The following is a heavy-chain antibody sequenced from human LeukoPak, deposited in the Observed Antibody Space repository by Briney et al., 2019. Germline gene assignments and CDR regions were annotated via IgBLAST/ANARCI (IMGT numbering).Heavy chain of an antibody. D-gene: IGHD4-17*01. V-gene: IGHV3-66*02. Sequence: GGSLRLSCAASGFTVSSNYMSWVRQAPGKGLEWVSVIYSGGSTYYADSVKGRFTISRDNSKNTLYLQMNCLRAEDTAVYYCARARYGTFDYWGQGTLVTVSS. CDR3: ARARYGTFDY. CDR1: GFTVSSNY. J-gene: IGHJ4*02. CDR2: IYSGGST.